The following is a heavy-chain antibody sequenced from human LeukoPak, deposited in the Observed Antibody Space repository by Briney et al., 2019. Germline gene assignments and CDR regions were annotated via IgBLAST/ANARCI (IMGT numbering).Heavy chain of an antibody. D-gene: IGHD4/OR15-4a*01. CDR1: GYTFTSYY. Sequence: GASVKVSCKASGYTFTSYYMHWVRQAPGQGLEWMGIINPSGGSTSYAQKFQGRATMTRDTSTSTVYMELSSLRSEDTAVYYCARDYANPHYMDVWGKGTTVTISS. CDR2: INPSGGST. J-gene: IGHJ6*03. CDR3: ARDYANPHYMDV. V-gene: IGHV1-46*01.